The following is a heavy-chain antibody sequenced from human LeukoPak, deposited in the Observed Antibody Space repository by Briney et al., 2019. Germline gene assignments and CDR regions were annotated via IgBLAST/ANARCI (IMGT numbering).Heavy chain of an antibody. J-gene: IGHJ4*02. CDR3: ARTYCSGGICYYFDY. D-gene: IGHD2-15*01. CDR1: GFTFSDYS. Sequence: GGSLRLSCAASGFTFSDYSMNWVRQAPGKGLEWVSYITTSGGTIDYADSVKGRFIISRDNAKNSLYLQMNSLRDEDTAVYYCARTYCSGGICYYFDYWGQGTLVTVSS. CDR2: ITTSGGTI. V-gene: IGHV3-48*02.